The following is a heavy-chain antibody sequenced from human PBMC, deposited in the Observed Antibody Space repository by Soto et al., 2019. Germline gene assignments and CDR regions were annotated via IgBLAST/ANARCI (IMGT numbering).Heavy chain of an antibody. V-gene: IGHV3-33*01. CDR2: IRFDGSNE. D-gene: IGHD1-7*01. J-gene: IGHJ4*02. CDR3: ARDGIGGTVFRGYLDY. Sequence: QEQLVESGGGVVQPGTSLRLSCAVPGGIFHGYGMHWVRQAPGKGLAWVAIIRFDGSNEEYADSVKGRFTISRDNSKNTVYLQMNTLGAEDTAVYYCARDGIGGTVFRGYLDYWGRGTVVTVSS. CDR1: GGIFHGYG.